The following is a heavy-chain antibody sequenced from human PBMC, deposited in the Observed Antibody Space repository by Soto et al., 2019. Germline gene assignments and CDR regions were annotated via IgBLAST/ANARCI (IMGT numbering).Heavy chain of an antibody. V-gene: IGHV4-59*11. J-gene: IGHJ6*02. CDR1: GGSISSHY. Sequence: QVQLQESGPGLVRPSETLSLTCTVSGGSISSHYWSWVRQAPGQGLEWIGHIYYRGSTKYNPSLKPRGTISVDTSKNQFSLKLNSVSTADTAVYYCARDGREASGMDVWGQGTNVTVSS. D-gene: IGHD1-26*01. CDR2: IYYRGST. CDR3: ARDGREASGMDV.